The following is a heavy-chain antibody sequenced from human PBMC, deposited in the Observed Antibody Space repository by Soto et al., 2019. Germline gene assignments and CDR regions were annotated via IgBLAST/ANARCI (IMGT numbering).Heavy chain of an antibody. D-gene: IGHD3-10*01. CDR2: INHSGST. CDR1: GGSFSGYF. CDR3: TRGRGFGHFTPPFDY. J-gene: IGHJ4*02. Sequence: QVQLQQWGAGLLKPSETMSLTCAVSGGSFSGYFWSWIRQPPGKGLEWIGEINHSGSTYYNPSLGSRVTVWVDTSRSQFSLKLRSVTAADTAVYFCTRGRGFGHFTPPFDYWGQGTLVTVSS. V-gene: IGHV4-34*01.